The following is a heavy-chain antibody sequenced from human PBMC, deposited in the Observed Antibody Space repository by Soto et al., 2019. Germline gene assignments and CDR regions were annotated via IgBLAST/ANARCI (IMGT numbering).Heavy chain of an antibody. D-gene: IGHD3-10*01. Sequence: SETLSLTCAVSSGSISNTYWWSWVRQPPGKGLEWIGDIYRSESAYYNPSLKSRVTISVDRSKNQFSLKLNSVTAADTAIYYCASASGRRDDFDYWGQGTLVTVSS. J-gene: IGHJ4*02. CDR2: IYRSESA. CDR1: SGSISNTYW. CDR3: ASASGRRDDFDY. V-gene: IGHV4-4*02.